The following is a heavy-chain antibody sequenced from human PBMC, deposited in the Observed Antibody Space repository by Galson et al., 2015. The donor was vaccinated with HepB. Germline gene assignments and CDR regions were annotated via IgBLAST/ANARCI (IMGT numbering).Heavy chain of an antibody. CDR2: ISGSGGNT. D-gene: IGHD5-12*01. CDR1: GFTFSSYS. CDR3: AKDGRQWLRPYYFDY. J-gene: IGHJ4*02. Sequence: SLRLSCAASGFTFSSYSRSWVRQTPGKGLEWVSTISGSGGNTYYADSVKGRFTISRDNSKNTLYLQMNSLRAEDTAVYYCAKDGRQWLRPYYFDYWGQGTLVTVSS. V-gene: IGHV3-23*01.